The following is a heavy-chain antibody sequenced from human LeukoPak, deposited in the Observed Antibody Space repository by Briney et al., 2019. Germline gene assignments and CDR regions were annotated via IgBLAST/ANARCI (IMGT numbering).Heavy chain of an antibody. Sequence: GASLQISCKGSGYSFTSYWIGWVRQLPGKGLEWMGVIYPGDSDTRYSPSFQGQVTISADKSISTAYLQWSSLKASDTAMYYCARRGYSYEDYWGQGTLVTVSS. D-gene: IGHD5-18*01. J-gene: IGHJ4*02. CDR3: ARRGYSYEDY. V-gene: IGHV5-51*01. CDR2: IYPGDSDT. CDR1: GYSFTSYW.